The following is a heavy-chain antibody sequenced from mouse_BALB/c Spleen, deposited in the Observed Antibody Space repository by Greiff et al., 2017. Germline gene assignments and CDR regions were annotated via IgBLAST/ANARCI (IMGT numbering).Heavy chain of an antibody. CDR1: GFTFTDYY. Sequence: EVKLVESGGGLVKPGGSLRLSCATSGFTFTDYYMSWVRQHQGKALEWLGFIRNKANGYTTEYSTSVKGRLTISRDNSQSILYLQMNTLRAEDSATDYGARDTAPYAMDYWGQGTSVTVSS. CDR2: IRNKANGYTT. V-gene: IGHV7-3*02. CDR3: ARDTAPYAMDY. J-gene: IGHJ4*01.